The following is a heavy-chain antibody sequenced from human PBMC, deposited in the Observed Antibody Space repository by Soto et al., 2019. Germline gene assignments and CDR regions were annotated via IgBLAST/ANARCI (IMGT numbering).Heavy chain of an antibody. Sequence: SETLSLTCTVAGCSISSYYWSWIRQPTGKGLEWIGYISYSGSTNYNPSLKSRVTISVDTSKNHFSLNLSSVTAADTAVYYCARHLLLYYYDSSGYYLRDAFDIWGQGTMVT. V-gene: IGHV4-59*08. J-gene: IGHJ3*02. CDR3: ARHLLLYYYDSSGYYLRDAFDI. D-gene: IGHD3-22*01. CDR2: ISYSGST. CDR1: GCSISSYY.